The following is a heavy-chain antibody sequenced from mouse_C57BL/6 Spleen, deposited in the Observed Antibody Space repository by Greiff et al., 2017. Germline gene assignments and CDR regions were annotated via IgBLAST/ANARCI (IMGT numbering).Heavy chain of an antibody. V-gene: IGHV5-4*01. CDR3: ARDQGFPYYAMDY. Sequence: EVQRVESGGGLVKPGGSLKLSCAASGFTFSSYAMSWVRQTPEKRLEWVATISDGGSYTYYPDNVKGRFTISRDNAKNNLYLQMSHLKSEDTAMYYCARDQGFPYYAMDYWGQGTSVTVSS. D-gene: IGHD3-2*02. CDR2: ISDGGSYT. CDR1: GFTFSSYA. J-gene: IGHJ4*01.